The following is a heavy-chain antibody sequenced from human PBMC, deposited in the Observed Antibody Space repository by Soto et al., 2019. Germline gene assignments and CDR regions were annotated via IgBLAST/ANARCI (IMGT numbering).Heavy chain of an antibody. V-gene: IGHV3-48*03. CDR3: AREGLLEAYDY. CDR1: GFTFNNYE. CDR2: ISTSGSTI. Sequence: EVQLVESGGGLVQPGGSLRLSCIASGFTFNNYEMNWVRQAPGKGLEWLSYISTSGSTIFYADSVEGRFTVSRDNAKNSLYLQMNSLRAEDTAVYYCAREGLLEAYDYWGQGTLVTVSS. J-gene: IGHJ4*02. D-gene: IGHD1-1*01.